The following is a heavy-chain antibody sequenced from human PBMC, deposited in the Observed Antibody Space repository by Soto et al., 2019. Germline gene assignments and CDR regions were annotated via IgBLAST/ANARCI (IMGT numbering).Heavy chain of an antibody. V-gene: IGHV3-23*01. CDR1: GFTFSSYA. CDR2: ISGSGGST. Sequence: EVQLLESGGGLVQPGGSLRLSCAASGFTFSSYAMSWVRQAPGKGLEWVSAISGSGGSTYYAESVKGRFTISRDNSKNTLYQKMNRLRAEDTVVYYSAKAPEYGIAVAGTPFDYWGQGTLVTVSS. J-gene: IGHJ4*02. CDR3: AKAPEYGIAVAGTPFDY. D-gene: IGHD6-19*01.